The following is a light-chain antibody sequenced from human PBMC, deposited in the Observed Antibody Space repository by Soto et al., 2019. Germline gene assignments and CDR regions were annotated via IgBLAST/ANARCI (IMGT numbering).Light chain of an antibody. V-gene: IGLV2-14*01. CDR1: SSDVGSYNY. CDR2: EVS. J-gene: IGLJ3*02. CDR3: TSFTNSYTWV. Sequence: QSALTQPASVSGSPGQSITISCTGTSSDVGSYNYVSWFQQHPGKVPKLMIYEVSHRPSGVSDRFSGSKSGSTASLTISGLQAEDEADYYCTSFTNSYTWVFGGGTQLTVL.